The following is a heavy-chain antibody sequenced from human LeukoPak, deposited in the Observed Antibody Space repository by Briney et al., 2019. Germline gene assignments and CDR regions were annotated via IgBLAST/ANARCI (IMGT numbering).Heavy chain of an antibody. Sequence: GRSLRLSCAASGFTFDDCAMHWVRQAPGKGLEWVSGISWNSGSIGYADSVKGRFTISRDNAKNSLYLQMNSLRAEDTALYYCAKDLRRYCSSTSCLGGFDPWGQGTLVTVSS. CDR2: ISWNSGSI. V-gene: IGHV3-9*01. CDR3: AKDLRRYCSSTSCLGGFDP. D-gene: IGHD2-2*01. J-gene: IGHJ5*02. CDR1: GFTFDDCA.